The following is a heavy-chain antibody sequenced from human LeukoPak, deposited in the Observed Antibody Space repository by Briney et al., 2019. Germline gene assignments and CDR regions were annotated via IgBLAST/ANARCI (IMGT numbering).Heavy chain of an antibody. CDR2: ITGRGENI. D-gene: IGHD6-25*01. V-gene: IGHV3-23*01. CDR1: GFTFSTYA. J-gene: IGHJ4*02. Sequence: GGSLRLSCAASGFTFSTYAMHWVRQAPGKGLEWVSGITGRGENIYYAGSVKGRFTISRDNSKNTLYLQMNSLRAEDTAVYYCAKDRRLAAFDYGGQGTLVTVSS. CDR3: AKDRRLAAFDY.